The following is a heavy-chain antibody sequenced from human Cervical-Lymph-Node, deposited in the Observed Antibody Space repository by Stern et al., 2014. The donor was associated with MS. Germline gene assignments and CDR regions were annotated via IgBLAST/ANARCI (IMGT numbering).Heavy chain of an antibody. CDR1: GYLFDDYW. Sequence: MQLVQSGAEVKKPGESLKISCEASGYLFDDYWIGWVRQMSGRGLELVAIIFPRDSNTRYSPSVQGQVTISADQSIRTAYLQWSTLKASAPAMYYCARSPATPSGYDRFDYWGQGALVTVSS. V-gene: IGHV5-51*03. D-gene: IGHD5-12*01. J-gene: IGHJ4*02. CDR2: IFPRDSNT. CDR3: ARSPATPSGYDRFDY.